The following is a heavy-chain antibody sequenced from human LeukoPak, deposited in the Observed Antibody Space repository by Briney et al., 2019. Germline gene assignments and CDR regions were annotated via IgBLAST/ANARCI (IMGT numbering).Heavy chain of an antibody. Sequence: SETLSLTCAVDGESFNDKYRNWIRQPPGKGLEWIGEINHRGGTNYNPSLKSRVTISVDTSKNQFSLKLSSVTAADTAVYYCARAWFGESYYFDYWGQGTLVTVSS. D-gene: IGHD3-10*01. CDR2: INHRGGT. CDR3: ARAWFGESYYFDY. J-gene: IGHJ4*02. V-gene: IGHV4-34*01. CDR1: GESFNDKY.